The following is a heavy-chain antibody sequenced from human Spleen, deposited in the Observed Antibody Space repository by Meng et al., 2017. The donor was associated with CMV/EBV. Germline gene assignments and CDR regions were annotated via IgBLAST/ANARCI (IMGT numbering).Heavy chain of an antibody. Sequence: SGSPFASCSMSWVRQAPGQGLEWMGIIHPSGGNTSYAQKFQGRVTMTRDTSTSTVYMELSSLRSEDTAVYYCARGGRVVVAATSWFDPWGQGTLVTVSS. J-gene: IGHJ5*02. CDR2: IHPSGGNT. D-gene: IGHD2-15*01. V-gene: IGHV1-46*01. CDR3: ARGGRVVVAATSWFDP. CDR1: GSPFASCS.